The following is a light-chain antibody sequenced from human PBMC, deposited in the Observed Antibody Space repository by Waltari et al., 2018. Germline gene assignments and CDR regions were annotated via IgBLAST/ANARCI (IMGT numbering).Light chain of an antibody. Sequence: DVVMSQSPLSLPVTLGQPASLSCRSSQSLVHSDGNTYLNWFQQRPGQSPRRLFYKVSNRDSGVPDRFSGSGSGTDFTLKISRVEAEDVGVYYCMQGTHWPWTFGQGTKVDIK. CDR1: QSLVHSDGNTY. CDR3: MQGTHWPWT. V-gene: IGKV2-30*02. J-gene: IGKJ1*01. CDR2: KVS.